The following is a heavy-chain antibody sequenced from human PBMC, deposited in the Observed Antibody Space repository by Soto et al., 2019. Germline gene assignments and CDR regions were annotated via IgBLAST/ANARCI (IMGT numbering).Heavy chain of an antibody. CDR3: ARGVRSWYTLSYYCDGIHL. J-gene: IGHJ6*01. CDR2: ISAYNGNT. V-gene: IGHV1-18*01. D-gene: IGHD6-13*01. CDR1: GYTFTSYG. Sequence: QVQLVQSGAEVKKPGASVKVSCKASGYTFTSYGIIWVRQAPGQGLEWMGWISAYNGNTNYAQKLQGRVTMTTDTPTTTANIQLRSLRSTDAPVYYCARGVRSWYTLSYYCDGIHLWGQGNPVTGSS.